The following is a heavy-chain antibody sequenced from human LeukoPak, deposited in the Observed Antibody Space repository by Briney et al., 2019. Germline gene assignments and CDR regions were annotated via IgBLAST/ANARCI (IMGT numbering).Heavy chain of an antibody. CDR1: EFTFSNYG. V-gene: IGHV3-21*01. CDR3: ARARGYSYLNWFDP. Sequence: GGSLRLSCAASEFTFSNYGMHWVRQAPGKGLEWVSSISSSSSYIYYADSVKGRFTISRDNSKNTLYLQMNSLRAEDTAVYYCARARGYSYLNWFDPWGQGTLVTVSS. CDR2: ISSSSSYI. J-gene: IGHJ5*02. D-gene: IGHD5-18*01.